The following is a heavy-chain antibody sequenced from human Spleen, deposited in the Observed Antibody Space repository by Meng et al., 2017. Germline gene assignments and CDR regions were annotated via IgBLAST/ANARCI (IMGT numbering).Heavy chain of an antibody. D-gene: IGHD4-11*01. CDR1: GGSFSDYY. V-gene: IGHV4-34*01. CDR2: INHSGST. CDR3: ARGPTTMAHDFDY. Sequence: QVQLQHEGAGLLTPSDTLSRTCVVSGGSFSDYYWSWIPQPPGKGLEWIGEINHSGSTNYNPSLESRATISVDTSQNNLSLKLSSVTAADSAVYYCARGPTTMAHDFDYWGQGTLVTVSS. J-gene: IGHJ4*02.